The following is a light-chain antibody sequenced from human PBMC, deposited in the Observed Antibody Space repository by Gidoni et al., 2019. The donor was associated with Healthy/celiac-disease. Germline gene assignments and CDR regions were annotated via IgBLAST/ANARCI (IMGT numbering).Light chain of an antibody. CDR3: QSYDSSLGGY. Sequence: QSVLTQPPSVSGAPGQRVTISCTGSSSNIGAGYDVHWYQQLPGTAPKLLIYGNSNRPSGVPDRFSGSKSGTSASLAITGLQAEDEADYYCQSYDSSLGGYFGTGTKVTVL. V-gene: IGLV1-40*01. CDR1: SSNIGAGYD. CDR2: GNS. J-gene: IGLJ1*01.